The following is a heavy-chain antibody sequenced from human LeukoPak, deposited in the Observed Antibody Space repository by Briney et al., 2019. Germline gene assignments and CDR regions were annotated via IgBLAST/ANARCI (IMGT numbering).Heavy chain of an antibody. V-gene: IGHV3-13*05. D-gene: IGHD3-10*01. CDR2: IATAGDP. J-gene: IGHJ2*01. Sequence: GSLRLSCAASGFTFSSYDMHWVRQATGKGLEWVSAIATAGDPYYPGSVKGRFTISRENAKDSLYLQMNSLRAGDTAVHYCARGGPLGRDWYFDLWGRGTLVTVSS. CDR1: GFTFSSYD. CDR3: ARGGPLGRDWYFDL.